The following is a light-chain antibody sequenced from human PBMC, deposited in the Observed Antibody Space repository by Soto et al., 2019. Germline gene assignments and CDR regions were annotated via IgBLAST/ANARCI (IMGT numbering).Light chain of an antibody. Sequence: AIQMTQSPSSLSASEGDRVNITCRASRYIRSDLSWYQQRPGQAPKVLIYGASSSQSGVPSRFSGSGYGTDFTLSISSLQHEDFETYFCLQDSNYQWTFGQGTKV. CDR3: LQDSNYQWT. J-gene: IGKJ1*01. CDR2: GAS. CDR1: RYIRSD. V-gene: IGKV1-6*01.